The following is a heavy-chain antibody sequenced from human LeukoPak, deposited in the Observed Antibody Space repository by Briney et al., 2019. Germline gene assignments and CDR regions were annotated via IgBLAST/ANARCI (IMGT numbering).Heavy chain of an antibody. V-gene: IGHV3-33*07. CDR1: GFTFSRYW. Sequence: SGGSLRLSCAASGFTFSRYWMTWVRQAPGKGLEWVAVIWYDGSNKYYADSVKGRFTISRDNSKNTLYLQMNSLRAEDTAVYYCARDLAGRIAVAGTIGFDYWGQGTLVTVSS. J-gene: IGHJ4*02. CDR3: ARDLAGRIAVAGTIGFDY. CDR2: IWYDGSNK. D-gene: IGHD6-19*01.